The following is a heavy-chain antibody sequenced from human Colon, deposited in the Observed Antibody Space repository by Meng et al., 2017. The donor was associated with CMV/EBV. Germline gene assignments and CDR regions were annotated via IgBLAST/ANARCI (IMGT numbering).Heavy chain of an antibody. D-gene: IGHD3-10*01. Sequence: SGFTFRNYVLSGVRQSPGKGPECVSVISVSGDNTYYTESVKGRFTVSRDNSKNMMYLQMNNLRAEDTAVYFCAEDKAGAGSGGFDNWGQGILVTVSS. CDR3: AEDKAGAGSGGFDN. CDR2: ISVSGDNT. J-gene: IGHJ4*02. CDR1: GFTFRNYV. V-gene: IGHV3-23*01.